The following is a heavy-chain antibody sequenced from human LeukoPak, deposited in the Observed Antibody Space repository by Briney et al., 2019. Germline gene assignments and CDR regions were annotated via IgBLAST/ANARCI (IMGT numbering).Heavy chain of an antibody. CDR2: ISYDGSNK. V-gene: IGHV3-30*18. J-gene: IGHJ4*02. CDR1: GFTFSSYG. CDR3: AKAWYSSGWYYFDY. D-gene: IGHD6-19*01. Sequence: GGSLRLSCGASGFTFSSYGMHWVRQALGKGLEWVAVISYDGSNKYYADSVKGRFTISRDNSKNTLHLQMNSLRAEDTAVYYCAKAWYSSGWYYFDYWGQGTLVTVSS.